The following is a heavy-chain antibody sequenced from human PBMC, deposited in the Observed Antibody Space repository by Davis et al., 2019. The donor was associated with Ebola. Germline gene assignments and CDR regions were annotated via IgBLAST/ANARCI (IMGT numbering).Heavy chain of an antibody. Sequence: ASVKVSCKTSRFTFPENYLHWVRQAPGQGLEWMGWSNLKSGATNYAPKFQGWVTMTRDKSITTAYMELTSLKSEDTGMYYCARPKMITDLQSWGQGTLVTVSS. V-gene: IGHV1-2*04. CDR1: RFTFPENY. D-gene: IGHD4-11*01. CDR3: ARPKMITDLQS. J-gene: IGHJ4*02. CDR2: SNLKSGAT.